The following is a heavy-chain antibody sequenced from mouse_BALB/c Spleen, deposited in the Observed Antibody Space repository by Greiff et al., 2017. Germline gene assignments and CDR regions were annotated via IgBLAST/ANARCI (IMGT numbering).Heavy chain of an antibody. J-gene: IGHJ4*01. D-gene: IGHD1-1*01. CDR2: ISSGGST. V-gene: IGHV5-6-5*01. CDR3: ARDGSSSYYYAMDY. Sequence: EVQLVESGGGLVKPGGSLKLSCAASGFTFSSYAMSWVRQTPEKRLEWVASISSGGSTYYPDSVKGRFTISRDNARNILYLQMSSLRSEDTAMYYCARDGSSSYYYAMDYWGQGTSVTVSS. CDR1: GFTFSSYA.